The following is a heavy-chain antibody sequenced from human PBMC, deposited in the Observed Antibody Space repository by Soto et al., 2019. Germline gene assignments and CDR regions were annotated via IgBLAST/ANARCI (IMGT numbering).Heavy chain of an antibody. J-gene: IGHJ6*02. CDR1: GGSISSGDYY. CDR3: ARDSLPPLPPGMDV. Sequence: SETLSLTCTVSGGSISSGDYYWSWIRQPPGKGLEWIGYIYYSGSTYYNPSLKSRVTISVDTSKNQFSLKLSSVTAADTAVYYCARDSLPPLPPGMDVWGQGTTVTVSS. V-gene: IGHV4-30-4*01. CDR2: IYYSGST.